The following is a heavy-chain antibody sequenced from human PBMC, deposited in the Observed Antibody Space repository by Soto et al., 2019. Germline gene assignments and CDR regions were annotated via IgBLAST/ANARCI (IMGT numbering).Heavy chain of an antibody. V-gene: IGHV3-7*01. CDR2: IKQDGSEK. CDR3: TSYYYDSTRPGYYGMDV. Sequence: GGSLRLSCAASGFTFSSYWMSWVRQAPGKGLEWVANIKQDGSEKYYVDSVKGRFTISRDNAKNSLYLQMNSLRAEDTAVYYCTSYYYDSTRPGYYGMDVWGQGTTVTVSS. J-gene: IGHJ6*02. CDR1: GFTFSSYW. D-gene: IGHD3-22*01.